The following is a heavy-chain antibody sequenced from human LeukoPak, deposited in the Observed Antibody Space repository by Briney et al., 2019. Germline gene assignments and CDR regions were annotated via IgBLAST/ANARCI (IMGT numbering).Heavy chain of an antibody. CDR3: ARDRSDGDSDSGYYYYMDV. J-gene: IGHJ6*03. D-gene: IGHD4-17*01. CDR2: INPSGGST. Sequence: ASVKVSCKASGYTFTSYYMHWVRQAPGQGLEWMGIINPSGGSTSYAQKFQGRVTMTRDMSTSTVYMELSSLRSEDTAVYYCARDRSDGDSDSGYYYYMDVWGKGTTVTVSS. V-gene: IGHV1-46*01. CDR1: GYTFTSYY.